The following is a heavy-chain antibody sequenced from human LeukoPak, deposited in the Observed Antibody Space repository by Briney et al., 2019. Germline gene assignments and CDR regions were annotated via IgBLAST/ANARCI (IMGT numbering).Heavy chain of an antibody. V-gene: IGHV1-69*06. CDR1: GGTFSNYA. CDR2: IIPIFGTA. Sequence: ASVKVSCKASGGTFSNYAITWVRQAPGQGLEWMGGIIPIFGTANYAQKFQGRVTITADKSTSTAYMELSSLRSEDTAVYYCARDTGDAYNAWGQGTLVTVSS. D-gene: IGHD5-24*01. J-gene: IGHJ5*02. CDR3: ARDTGDAYNA.